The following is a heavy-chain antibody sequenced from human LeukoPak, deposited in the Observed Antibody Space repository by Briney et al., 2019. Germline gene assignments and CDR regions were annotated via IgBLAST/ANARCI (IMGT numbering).Heavy chain of an antibody. CDR1: GGSISSYY. D-gene: IGHD5-12*01. CDR3: ARHGSGNDLDY. CDR2: IYYGGST. V-gene: IGHV4-59*08. Sequence: PSETLSLTCTVSGGSISSYYWSWIRQPPGKGLEWIGYIYYGGSTNYNPSLKSRVTISVDTSKNQFSLKLSSVTAADTAVYYCARHGSGNDLDYWGQGTLVTVSS. J-gene: IGHJ4*02.